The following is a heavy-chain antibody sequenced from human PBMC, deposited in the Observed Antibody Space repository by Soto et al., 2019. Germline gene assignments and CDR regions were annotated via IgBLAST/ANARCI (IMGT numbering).Heavy chain of an antibody. CDR1: GGSISSSSYY. D-gene: IGHD3-9*01. CDR2: NYYSGRT. CDR3: LNYDILTGYYHP. V-gene: IGHV4-39*01. Sequence: QLQLQESGPGLVKPSETLSLTCTVSGGSISSSSYYWGWIRQTPGKGLAWIGSNYYSGRTYYNPSLKNRVTISVDTSKNQCSLKLISVTAPDTAVYYCLNYDILTGYYHPWGRGTLVTVSS. J-gene: IGHJ5*02.